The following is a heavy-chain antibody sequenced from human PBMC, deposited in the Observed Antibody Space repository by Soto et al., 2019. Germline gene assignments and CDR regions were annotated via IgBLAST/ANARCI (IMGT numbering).Heavy chain of an antibody. CDR2: IYWDDDK. CDR3: AHGYSSGWYVSAFDI. CDR1: GFSLITSGVG. J-gene: IGHJ3*02. Sequence: KSGPTLVNPTQTLTLTCTFSGFSLITSGVGVGWIRQPPGKALEWLALIYWDDDKRYSPSLKSRLTITKDTSENQVVLTMTNMDPVDTATYYCAHGYSSGWYVSAFDIWGQGTMVTVSS. D-gene: IGHD6-13*01. V-gene: IGHV2-5*02.